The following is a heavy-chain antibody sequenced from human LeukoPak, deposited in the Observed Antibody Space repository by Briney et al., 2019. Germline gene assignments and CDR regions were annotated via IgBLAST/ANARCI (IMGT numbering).Heavy chain of an antibody. CDR3: ARSRDPDYYDSSGYRD. V-gene: IGHV3-30*02. J-gene: IGHJ4*02. Sequence: GGSLRLSCAASGFTFSSYGMHWVRQAPGKGLEWVAFIRYDGSNKYYVDSVKGRFTISRDNAKNSLYLQMNSLRAEDTAVYYCARSRDPDYYDSSGYRDWGQGTLVTVSS. D-gene: IGHD3-22*01. CDR2: IRYDGSNK. CDR1: GFTFSSYG.